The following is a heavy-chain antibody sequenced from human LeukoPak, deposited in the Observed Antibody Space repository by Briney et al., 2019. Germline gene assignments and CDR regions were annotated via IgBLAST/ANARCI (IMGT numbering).Heavy chain of an antibody. CDR1: GFTFSSYS. Sequence: PGGSLRLSCAASGFTFSSYSMNWVRQAPGKGLEWVSSISSSSSYIYYADSVKGRFTISRDNARNSMYLQMSSLRAEDTAVYYCARASLGWFDPWGQGTLVTVSS. CDR3: ARASLGWFDP. CDR2: ISSSSSYI. V-gene: IGHV3-21*01. J-gene: IGHJ5*02. D-gene: IGHD7-27*01.